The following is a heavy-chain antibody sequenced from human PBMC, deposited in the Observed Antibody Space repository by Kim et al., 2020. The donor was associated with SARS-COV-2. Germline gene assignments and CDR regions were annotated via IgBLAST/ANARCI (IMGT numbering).Heavy chain of an antibody. CDR1: GFTFGDYA. D-gene: IGHD3-3*01. Sequence: GGSLRLSCAASGFTFGDYAMHWVRQAPGKGLEWVSGISWNSGSIGYADSVKGRFTISRDNAKNSLYLQMNSLRAEDTALYYCAKDIGPPTIFGVVITPTAYYYYYGMDVWGQGTTVTVSS. CDR3: AKDIGPPTIFGVVITPTAYYYYYGMDV. V-gene: IGHV3-9*01. J-gene: IGHJ6*02. CDR2: ISWNSGSI.